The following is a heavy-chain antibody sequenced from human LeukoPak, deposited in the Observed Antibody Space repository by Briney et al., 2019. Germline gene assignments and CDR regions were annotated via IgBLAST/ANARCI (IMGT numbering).Heavy chain of an antibody. CDR1: GFTFSRYW. Sequence: GGSLRLSCGASGFTFSRYWMSWGRQAPGKGLEWVANIKQDGSEKYYVDSVKGRFSIYRDNEKNTLYLEMNSLRAEDTAVYYCARLMVRGVITYDAFDIWGQGTMVTVSS. V-gene: IGHV3-7*01. D-gene: IGHD3-10*01. J-gene: IGHJ3*02. CDR3: ARLMVRGVITYDAFDI. CDR2: IKQDGSEK.